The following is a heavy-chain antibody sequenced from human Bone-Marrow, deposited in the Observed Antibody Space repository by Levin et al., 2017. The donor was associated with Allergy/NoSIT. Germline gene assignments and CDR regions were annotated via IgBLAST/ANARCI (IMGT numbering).Heavy chain of an antibody. CDR1: GGSISSGDYY. CDR3: ARGRGRNWFDP. J-gene: IGHJ5*02. V-gene: IGHV4-30-4*01. D-gene: IGHD3-10*01. CDR2: IYYSGST. Sequence: SETLSLTCTVSGGSISSGDYYWSWIRQPPGKGLEWIGYIYYSGSTYYNPSLKSRVTISVDTSKNQFSLKLSSVTAADTAVYYCARGRGRNWFDPWGQGTLVTVSS.